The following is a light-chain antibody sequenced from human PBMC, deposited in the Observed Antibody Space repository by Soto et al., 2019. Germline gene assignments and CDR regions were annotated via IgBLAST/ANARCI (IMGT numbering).Light chain of an antibody. CDR3: LQYYGITRT. J-gene: IGKJ1*01. Sequence: DIVMTQSPDSLAVSLSERATINCRSIQSVLYSSNNKNYLAWYQQKQGQPPKLLIYWASTRESGVPERLSGSGSGTDLTLSISSMQAEDVAVYYCLQYYGITRTFGQGTKVDI. CDR2: WAS. V-gene: IGKV4-1*01. CDR1: QSVLYSSNNKNY.